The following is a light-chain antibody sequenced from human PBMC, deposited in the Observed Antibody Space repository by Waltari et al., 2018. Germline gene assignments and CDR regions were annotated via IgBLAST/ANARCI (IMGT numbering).Light chain of an antibody. J-gene: IGKJ4*01. CDR3: QQYDISPLT. Sequence: DIVLTQSPGTLSLSPGARGTLSCRASQTVRSTYFAWYQQKPGQAPTLCIYGASSRATGIPDRFSGSGSGTDFSLTISSLEPEDFAVYYCQQYDISPLTFGGGTKVEIK. V-gene: IGKV3-20*01. CDR1: QTVRSTY. CDR2: GAS.